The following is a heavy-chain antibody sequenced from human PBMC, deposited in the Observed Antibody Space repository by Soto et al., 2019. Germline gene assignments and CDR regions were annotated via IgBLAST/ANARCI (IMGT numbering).Heavy chain of an antibody. Sequence: SETLSLTCTVSGDSISSSSYYWGWIRQPPGKGLEWIGYIYYSGSTYYSPSLKSRLTISVDTSKNQFSLKLNSLTAADTAVYNWAGGFYVFGGGTPRRYFDYGGKETGVTVSS. V-gene: IGHV4-30-4*08. D-gene: IGHD3-16*01. CDR1: GDSISSSSYY. J-gene: IGHJ4*02. CDR3: AGGFYVFGGGTPRRYFDY. CDR2: IYYSGST.